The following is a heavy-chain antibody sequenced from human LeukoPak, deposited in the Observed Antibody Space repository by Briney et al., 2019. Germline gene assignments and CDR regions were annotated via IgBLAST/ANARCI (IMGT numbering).Heavy chain of an antibody. V-gene: IGHV4-59*08. Sequence: PSQTLSLTCTVSGGSISSYYWSWIWQPPGKGLQWIGYISYSGSINYNPSLKSRVTISVDTSKNQFSLKLSSVTAADTAVYYCARTENYIPEDWFDPWGQGTLVTVSS. CDR1: GGSISSYY. D-gene: IGHD5-24*01. CDR2: ISYSGSI. CDR3: ARTENYIPEDWFDP. J-gene: IGHJ5*02.